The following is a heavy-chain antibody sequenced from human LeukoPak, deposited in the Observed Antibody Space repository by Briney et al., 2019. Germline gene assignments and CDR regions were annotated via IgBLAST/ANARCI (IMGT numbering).Heavy chain of an antibody. CDR2: INSDEGST. J-gene: IGHJ6*02. CDR1: GFTFSSYW. CDR3: TRGFYFGMDV. V-gene: IGHV3-74*01. Sequence: PGGSLRLSCAASGFTFSSYWMHWVRQAPGKGLVWVSHINSDEGSTSYADSVKGRFTISRDNAKNTLYPQMNSLRAEDTAVYYCTRGFYFGMDVWGQGTTVTVSS.